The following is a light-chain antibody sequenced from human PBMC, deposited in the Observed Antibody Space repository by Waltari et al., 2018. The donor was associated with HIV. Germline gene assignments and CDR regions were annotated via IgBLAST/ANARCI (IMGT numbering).Light chain of an antibody. CDR1: QSVNDNS. Sequence: IVLPQCPSTLPWSPGAGPTLSCRASQSVNDNSLAWYQQQPGQAHRLLVYSASTRVSGIPDRFSGSGSGTDFTLTITRLEPEDFAIYYCQHYVNSLTFGPGTKVDIK. V-gene: IGKV3-20*01. J-gene: IGKJ3*01. CDR3: QHYVNSLT. CDR2: SAS.